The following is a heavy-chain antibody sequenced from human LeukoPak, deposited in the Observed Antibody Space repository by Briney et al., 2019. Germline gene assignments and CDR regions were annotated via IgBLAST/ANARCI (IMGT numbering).Heavy chain of an antibody. V-gene: IGHV3-9*01. CDR2: ISWGSGSI. CDR3: ARGGGLLWFGEELVFDY. D-gene: IGHD3-10*01. Sequence: GGSLRLSCAASGFTFDDYAMLWVRPGPGKGLVGVLGISWGSGSIGYADSVKGRFTISGDNAKNSLYLQMNSLRAEDTALYYCARGGGLLWFGEELVFDYWGQGTLVTVSS. CDR1: GFTFDDYA. J-gene: IGHJ4*02.